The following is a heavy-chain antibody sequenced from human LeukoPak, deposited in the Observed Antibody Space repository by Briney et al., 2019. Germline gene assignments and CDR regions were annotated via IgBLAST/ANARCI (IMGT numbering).Heavy chain of an antibody. CDR1: GGSISSGGYY. V-gene: IGHV4-61*08. CDR3: AGSSSWYYFDY. D-gene: IGHD6-13*01. J-gene: IGHJ4*02. Sequence: SETLSLTCTVSGGSISSGGYYWSWIRQHPGKGLEWIGYIYYSGSTNYNPSLKSRVTISVDTSKNQFSLKLSSVTAADTAVYYCAGSSSWYYFDYWGQGTLVTVSS. CDR2: IYYSGST.